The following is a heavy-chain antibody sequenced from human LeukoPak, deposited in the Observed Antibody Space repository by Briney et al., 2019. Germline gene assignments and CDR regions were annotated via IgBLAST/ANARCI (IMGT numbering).Heavy chain of an antibody. CDR3: VAAAAVAYYFDY. Sequence: PGGSLRLSCAASGFTFSNYAMHWVRQAPGKGLEWVAVISYDGSNKYTADSVKGRFTISRDNSENTLYLQMNSLRAEDTAVYYCVAAAAVAYYFDYWGQGTLVTVSS. CDR1: GFTFSNYA. CDR2: ISYDGSNK. J-gene: IGHJ4*02. V-gene: IGHV3-30-3*01. D-gene: IGHD6-25*01.